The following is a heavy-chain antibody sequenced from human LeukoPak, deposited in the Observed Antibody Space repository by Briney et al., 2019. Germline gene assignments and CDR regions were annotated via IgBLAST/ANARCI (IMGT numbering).Heavy chain of an antibody. J-gene: IGHJ5*02. CDR3: ARVGASRVGWFDP. V-gene: IGHV4-39*07. Sequence: SETLSLTCSVSGGSISSSSYFWGWIRQPAGKGLEWIGNIYYSGSTNIQPSLKSRVTISVDTSKNQFSLRLTSVTAADTALYYCARVGASRVGWFDPWGQGTLVTVSS. CDR2: IYYSGST. D-gene: IGHD1-26*01. CDR1: GGSISSSSYF.